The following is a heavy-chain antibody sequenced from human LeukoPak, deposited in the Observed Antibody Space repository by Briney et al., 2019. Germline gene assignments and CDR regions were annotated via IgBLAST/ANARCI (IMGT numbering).Heavy chain of an antibody. V-gene: IGHV4-34*01. Sequence: SETLSLTCAHYGGSFSGYYWSWIRQPPGKGLEWIGEINHSGSTNYNPSLKSRVTISVDTSKNQFSLKLSSVTAADTAVYYCARGLIVGATTDYWGQGTLVTVSS. J-gene: IGHJ4*02. CDR3: ARGLIVGATTDY. CDR2: INHSGST. D-gene: IGHD1-26*01. CDR1: GGSFSGYY.